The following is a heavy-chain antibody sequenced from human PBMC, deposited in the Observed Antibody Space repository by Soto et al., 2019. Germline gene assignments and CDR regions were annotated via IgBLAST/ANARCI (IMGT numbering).Heavy chain of an antibody. CDR2: INLNSGGT. CDR3: ARPSRTAFDI. Sequence: XSVMVACWASACCSTDYYMDWLRQAPGQGLEWMGWINLNSGGTNYAQNFQGWVTMTRDTSISTAYMELSRLRSDDTAVHYCARPSRTAFDIWRQGTMVTVSS. J-gene: IGHJ3*02. CDR1: ACCSTDYY. V-gene: IGHV1-2*04.